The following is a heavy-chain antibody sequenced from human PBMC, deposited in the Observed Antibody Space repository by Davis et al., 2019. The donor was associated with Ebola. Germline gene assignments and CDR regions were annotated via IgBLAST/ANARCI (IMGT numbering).Heavy chain of an antibody. V-gene: IGHV4-30-4*07. J-gene: IGHJ2*01. CDR3: ARVPRGLWFGELLSPADWYFDL. D-gene: IGHD3-10*01. CDR1: GAFVSSGGYS. Sequence: MPSETLSLTCAVSGAFVSSGGYSWIWIRQPPGKGLEWIGYYYYTGTTYYSPSLRSRVTISVDTSKNQFSLKLSSVTAADTAVYYCARVPRGLWFGELLSPADWYFDLWGRGTLVTVSS. CDR2: YYYTGTT.